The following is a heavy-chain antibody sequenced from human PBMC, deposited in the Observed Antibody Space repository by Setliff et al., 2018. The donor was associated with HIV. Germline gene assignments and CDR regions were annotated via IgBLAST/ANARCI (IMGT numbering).Heavy chain of an antibody. V-gene: IGHV3-48*03. CDR1: GLIFSSYE. CDR3: AAVPWGHSSLIIDH. Sequence: GGSLRLSCAASGLIFSSYEMNWVRQAPGKGLEWISFIGGHGSIIHYADSVKGRFTISRDNAKNSVYLQMHSLRVEDTAVYYCAAVPWGHSSLIIDHWGQGTPVTVPS. CDR2: IGGHGSII. J-gene: IGHJ4*02. D-gene: IGHD3-16*01.